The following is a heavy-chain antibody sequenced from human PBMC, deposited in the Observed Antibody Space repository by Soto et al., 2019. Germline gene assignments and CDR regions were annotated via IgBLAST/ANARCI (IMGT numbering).Heavy chain of an antibody. D-gene: IGHD6-6*01. V-gene: IGHV4-39*01. CDR1: GGSIRSSSYY. CDR3: ARHQTTSYSSSPRGEVDY. J-gene: IGHJ4*02. Sequence: SATLSLACTVSGGSIRSSSYYWGWIRQPPGEGLEWIGGIYYSGSTYYNPSLKSRVTISVDTSKNQSSLKLSSVTAADTAVYSSARHQTTSYSSSPRGEVDYSGQSTLVAVAS. CDR2: IYYSGST.